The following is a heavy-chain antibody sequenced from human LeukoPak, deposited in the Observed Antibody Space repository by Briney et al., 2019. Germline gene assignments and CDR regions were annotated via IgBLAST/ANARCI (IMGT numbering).Heavy chain of an antibody. CDR2: IWYDGSNK. D-gene: IGHD6-13*01. Sequence: PGGSLRLSCAASGFTFSSYGMHWVRQAPGKGLEWVAVIWYDGSNKYYADSVKGRFTISRDNSKNTLYLQMNSLRAEDTAVYYCARGIGSWYYFDYWGQGTLVTVSS. V-gene: IGHV3-33*01. J-gene: IGHJ4*02. CDR3: ARGIGSWYYFDY. CDR1: GFTFSSYG.